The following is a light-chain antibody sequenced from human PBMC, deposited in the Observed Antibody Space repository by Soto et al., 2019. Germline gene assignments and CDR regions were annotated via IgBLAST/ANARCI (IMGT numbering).Light chain of an antibody. CDR1: QGISSY. CDR2: AAS. Sequence: IQLTQSPSSLSASVGDRVTITCRASQGISSYLAWYQQKPGKAPKLLIYAASSLQSGVPARFSGSGSGTEFTLTISSLQPDDFATYYCQQYNSYPLTFGQGTRLEIK. J-gene: IGKJ5*01. CDR3: QQYNSYPLT. V-gene: IGKV1-9*01.